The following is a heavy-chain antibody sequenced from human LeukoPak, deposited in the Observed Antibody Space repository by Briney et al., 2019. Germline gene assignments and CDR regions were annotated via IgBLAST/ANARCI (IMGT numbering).Heavy chain of an antibody. Sequence: GGSLRLSCAASGFTFSSYEMNWVRQAPGKGLEWVSYISISGSTICYADSVKGRFTISRDNAKNSLYLQMNSLRAEDTAVYYCARRYDILTGYGYYYYYGMDVWGKGTTVTVSS. V-gene: IGHV3-48*03. CDR1: GFTFSSYE. CDR2: ISISGSTI. CDR3: ARRYDILTGYGYYYYYGMDV. D-gene: IGHD3-9*01. J-gene: IGHJ6*04.